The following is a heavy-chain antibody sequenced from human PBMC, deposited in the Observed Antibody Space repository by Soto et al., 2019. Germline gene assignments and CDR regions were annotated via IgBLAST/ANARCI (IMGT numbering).Heavy chain of an antibody. V-gene: IGHV3-23*01. CDR1: GFTFSSYA. CDR3: AKDYTIITIFGVAPFDY. D-gene: IGHD3-3*01. Sequence: PGGSLRLSCAASGFTFSSYAMSWVRQAPGKGLEWVSAISGSGGSTYYADYVKGRFTISRDNSKNTLYLQMNSLRAEDTAVYYCAKDYTIITIFGVAPFDYWGQGTLVTVSS. J-gene: IGHJ4*02. CDR2: ISGSGGST.